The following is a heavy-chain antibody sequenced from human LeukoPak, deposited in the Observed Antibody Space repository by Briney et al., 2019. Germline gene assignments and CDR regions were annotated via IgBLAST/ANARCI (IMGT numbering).Heavy chain of an antibody. CDR2: IYYSGST. V-gene: IGHV4-61*01. CDR1: GVSISSGSNY. CDR3: ARGLRSWLLRA. Sequence: SETLSLTCSVSGVSISSGSNYWSWIRQPPGKGLEWIGYIYYSGSTSYNPSLKSRVTISVDTSKNQFSLKLSSVTAADTAVYYCARGLRSWLLRAWGQGTLVTVSS. D-gene: IGHD3-22*01. J-gene: IGHJ5*02.